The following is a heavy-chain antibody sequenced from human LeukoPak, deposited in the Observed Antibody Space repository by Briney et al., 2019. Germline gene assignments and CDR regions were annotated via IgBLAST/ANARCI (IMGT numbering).Heavy chain of an antibody. CDR3: ARDSGRIAAAGPFDY. CDR1: GGSISSYY. J-gene: IGHJ4*02. D-gene: IGHD6-13*01. Sequence: SETLSLTCTVSGGSISSYYWSWIRQPAGKGLEWIGRIYTSGSTNYNPSLKSRVTISVDTSKNQFSLKLSSVTAADTAVYYCARDSGRIAAAGPFDYWGQGTLVTVSS. V-gene: IGHV4-4*07. CDR2: IYTSGST.